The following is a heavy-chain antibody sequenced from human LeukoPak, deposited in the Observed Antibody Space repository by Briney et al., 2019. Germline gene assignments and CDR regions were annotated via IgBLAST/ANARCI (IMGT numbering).Heavy chain of an antibody. V-gene: IGHV3-53*01. CDR3: AKDPEVDTAMVTLED. J-gene: IGHJ4*02. D-gene: IGHD5-18*01. Sequence: PGGSLRLACAASGFTVSSNYMSWVRQAPGKGVEWVSVVYSGGSTYYAASVKGRFTISRDNSKNTLYLQMNSLRAEDAAVYYSAKDPEVDTAMVTLEDWGQGTLVTVSS. CDR1: GFTVSSNY. CDR2: VYSGGST.